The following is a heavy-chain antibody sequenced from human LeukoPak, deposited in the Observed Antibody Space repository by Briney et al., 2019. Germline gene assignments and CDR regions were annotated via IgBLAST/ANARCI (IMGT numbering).Heavy chain of an antibody. CDR1: GGSISSGSYY. V-gene: IGHV4-61*02. Sequence: SETLSLTCTVSGGSISSGSYYWSWIRQPAGRGLEWIGRIYTSGSTNYNPSLKSRVAISVDTAKNQFSLKLSSVTAADTAVYYCARQRWDIAAAAPYFDYWGQGTLVTVSS. D-gene: IGHD6-13*01. CDR3: ARQRWDIAAAAPYFDY. CDR2: IYTSGST. J-gene: IGHJ4*02.